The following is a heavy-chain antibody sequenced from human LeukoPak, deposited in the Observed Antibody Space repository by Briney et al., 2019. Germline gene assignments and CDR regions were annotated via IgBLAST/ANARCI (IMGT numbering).Heavy chain of an antibody. CDR3: ARQSGSGSGFDP. J-gene: IGHJ5*02. D-gene: IGHD3-10*01. Sequence: GGSLRLSCAASGLTVSTNYMSWVRQAPGKGLEWVSGVSGSGTTTYYADSVKGRFTISRDNSKNTLYLQMNSLRAEDTAVYYCARQSGSGSGFDPWGQGTLVTVSS. V-gene: IGHV3-23*01. CDR1: GLTVSTNY. CDR2: VSGSGTTT.